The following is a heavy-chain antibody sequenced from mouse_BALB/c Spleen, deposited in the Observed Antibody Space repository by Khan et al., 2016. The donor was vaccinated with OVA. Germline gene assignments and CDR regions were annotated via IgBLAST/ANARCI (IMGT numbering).Heavy chain of an antibody. CDR2: IHYSGNT. J-gene: IGHJ4*01. D-gene: IGHD2-14*01. Sequence: VQLKESGPELVKPSQSLSLTCTVTGYSITSGYSRHWIRQFPGNKLEWMGYIHYSGNTNYNPSFKSRISITRDTSKNQFFLQLISVTTEDTATYYSARGGGRYEAMYYWGRGTSVAVSS. V-gene: IGHV3-1*02. CDR3: ARGGGRYEAMYY. CDR1: GYSITSGYS.